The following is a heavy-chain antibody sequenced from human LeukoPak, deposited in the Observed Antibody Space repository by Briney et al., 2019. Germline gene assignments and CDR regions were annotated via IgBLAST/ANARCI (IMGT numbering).Heavy chain of an antibody. CDR1: GGSISSSSYY. CDR2: IYYSGST. CDR3: ARDYSNQRGFDY. D-gene: IGHD4-11*01. J-gene: IGHJ4*02. V-gene: IGHV4-39*02. Sequence: SETLSLTCTVSGGSISSSSYYWGWIRQPPGKGLEWIGSIYYSGSTYYNPSLKCRVTISVDTSKNQFSLKLSSVTAADTAVYYCARDYSNQRGFDYWGQGTLVTVSS.